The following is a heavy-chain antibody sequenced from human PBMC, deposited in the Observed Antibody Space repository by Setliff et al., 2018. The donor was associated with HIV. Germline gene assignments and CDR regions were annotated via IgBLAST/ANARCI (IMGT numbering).Heavy chain of an antibody. CDR2: VYYSGGT. J-gene: IGHJ4*02. V-gene: IGHV4-39*01. D-gene: IGHD5-12*01. Sequence: SETLSLTCTVSGGSVSDTSYYWGWIRQPPGKGLEWLANVYYSGGTYYNPSLNSRVTISVDTSRNQLSLKLTSVTAADTALYFCARLGDSGYDFRGYFDYWGQGKLVTVS. CDR3: ARLGDSGYDFRGYFDY. CDR1: GGSVSDTSYY.